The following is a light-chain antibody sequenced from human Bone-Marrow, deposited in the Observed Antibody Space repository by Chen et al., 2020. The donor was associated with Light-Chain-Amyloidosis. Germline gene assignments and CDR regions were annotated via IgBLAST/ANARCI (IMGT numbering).Light chain of an antibody. Sequence: DIQMTQSPSSLSASVGDRVTITCRASQNIGNYLNWYQHRPGKAPNLLIYSTSSLLRGVPSRFSGSGSGKDFTLTISSLQPEDFATYYCQQNYSPPQFTVGGGTTVEI. J-gene: IGKJ4*01. V-gene: IGKV1-39*01. CDR3: QQNYSPPQFT. CDR1: QNIGNY. CDR2: STS.